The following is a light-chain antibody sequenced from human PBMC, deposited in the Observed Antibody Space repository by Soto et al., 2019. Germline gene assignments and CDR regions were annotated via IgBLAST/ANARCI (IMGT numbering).Light chain of an antibody. CDR3: RPIKSSPTLV. CDR2: EVS. J-gene: IGLJ3*02. CDR1: SSDIGAYKY. Sequence: QSALTQPASVSGSPGQSVTISCTGTSSDIGAYKYVSWYQHHPGKSPRLLIYEVSNRPSGVSNRFSASKSGNTASLPISGPQAEDEGDDYSRPIKSSPTLVFAGGPTVTVL. V-gene: IGLV2-14*01.